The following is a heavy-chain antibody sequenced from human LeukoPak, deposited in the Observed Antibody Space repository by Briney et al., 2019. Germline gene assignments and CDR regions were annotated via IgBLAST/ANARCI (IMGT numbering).Heavy chain of an antibody. J-gene: IGHJ3*02. CDR1: GYTFTGYY. V-gene: IGHV1-2*02. D-gene: IGHD4-17*01. CDR2: INPNSGGT. Sequence: ASVKVSCKASGYTFTGYYMHWVRQAPGQGLEWMGWINPNSGGTNYAQKFQGRVTMTRDTSISTAYMELSRLRSDDTAVYYCARVNHGDYRNDAFDIWGQGTMVTVSS. CDR3: ARVNHGDYRNDAFDI.